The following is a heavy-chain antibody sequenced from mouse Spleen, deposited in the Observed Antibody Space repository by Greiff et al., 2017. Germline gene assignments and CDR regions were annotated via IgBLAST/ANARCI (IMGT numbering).Heavy chain of an antibody. CDR1: GFTFTDYY. V-gene: IGHV7-3*02. J-gene: IGHJ2*01. CDR2: IRNKANGYTT. CDR3: ARVDGYFDY. Sequence: EVQLVESGGGLVQPGGSLRLSCATSGFTFTDYYMSWVRQPPGKALEWLGFIRNKANGYTTEYSASVKGRFTISRDNSQSILYLQMNTLRAEDSATYYCARVDGYFDYWGQGTTLTVSS.